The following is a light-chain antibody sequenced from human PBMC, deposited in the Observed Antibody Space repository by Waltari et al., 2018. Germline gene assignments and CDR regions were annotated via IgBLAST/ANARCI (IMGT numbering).Light chain of an antibody. CDR1: STDAGGYDH. CDR2: EVS. V-gene: IGLV2-8*01. CDR3: SSYAGSNNYVA. Sequence: QSALTQPPSASGSPGHSVTIPCTGTSTDAGGYDHVPWYQQHPGKAPKLMIYEVSKRPPGVPDRFSGSKSGNTASLTVSGLQGEDEADYYCSSYAGSNNYVAFGGGTKLTVL. J-gene: IGLJ2*01.